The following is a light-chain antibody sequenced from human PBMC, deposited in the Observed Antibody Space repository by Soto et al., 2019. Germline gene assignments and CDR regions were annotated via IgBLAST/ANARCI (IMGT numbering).Light chain of an antibody. V-gene: IGKV1-27*01. Sequence: DIQMTQSPTSLSASVGDRVTITCRASQGIRNSVAGYQQIPGKAPKLLIYAASTLKSTFPSRFSSSRSGTDVAHISDVLQSEDAPTFFGQKYSSAAIFGPGTKVEIK. CDR2: AAS. J-gene: IGKJ3*01. CDR3: QKYSSAAI. CDR1: QGIRNS.